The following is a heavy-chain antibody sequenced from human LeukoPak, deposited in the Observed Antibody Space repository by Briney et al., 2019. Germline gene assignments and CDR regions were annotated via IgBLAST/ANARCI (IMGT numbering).Heavy chain of an antibody. CDR3: AREDYYDSGSFDP. V-gene: IGHV1-8*02. CDR2: MNPNSGNT. Sequence: GASVKVSCKASGHTFTSYDINWVRQATGQGLEWMGWMNPNSGNTAYAQKFQGRVTMTRNTSISTAYMELSSLRSEDTVVYYCAREDYYDSGSFDPWGQGTLVTVSS. D-gene: IGHD3-22*01. CDR1: GHTFTSYD. J-gene: IGHJ5*02.